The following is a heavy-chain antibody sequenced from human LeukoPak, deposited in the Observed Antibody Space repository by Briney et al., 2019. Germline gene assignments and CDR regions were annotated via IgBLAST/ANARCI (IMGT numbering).Heavy chain of an antibody. CDR3: ARGRPIFGVVISSYYFDY. D-gene: IGHD3-3*01. J-gene: IGHJ4*02. CDR2: IIPIFGAA. Sequence: SVKVSCKASGGTFSSYAISWVRQAPGQGLEWMGGIIPIFGAANYAQKFQGRVTITADKSTSTAYMELSSLRSEDTAVYYCARGRPIFGVVISSYYFDYWGQGTLVTVSS. V-gene: IGHV1-69*06. CDR1: GGTFSSYA.